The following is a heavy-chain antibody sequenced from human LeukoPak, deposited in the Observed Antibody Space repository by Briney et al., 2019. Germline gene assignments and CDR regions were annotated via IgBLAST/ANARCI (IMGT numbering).Heavy chain of an antibody. J-gene: IGHJ4*02. CDR2: ITSSSDYI. CDR3: VAVAGTKPLFLFDY. V-gene: IGHV3-21*01. Sequence: GGSLRLSCAASGFIFSGYSINWVRQAPGKGLEWVSSITSSSDYIYYADSVKGRFTISRDNAKNSLYLQMNSLSAEDTAVYYCVAVAGTKPLFLFDYWGQGTLVTVSS. CDR1: GFIFSGYS. D-gene: IGHD6-19*01.